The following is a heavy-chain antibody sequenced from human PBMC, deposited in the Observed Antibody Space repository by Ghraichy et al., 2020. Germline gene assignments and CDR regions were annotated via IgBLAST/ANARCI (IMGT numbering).Heavy chain of an antibody. CDR1: GGSISSSSYY. CDR3: ARPTREYYYGMDV. Sequence: SETLSLTCTVSGGSISSSSYYWGWIRQPPGKGLEWIGSIYYSGSTYYNPSLKSRVTISVDTSKNQFSLKLSSVTAADTAVYYCARPTREYYYGMDVWGQGTTVTVSS. V-gene: IGHV4-39*01. D-gene: IGHD1-26*01. CDR2: IYYSGST. J-gene: IGHJ6*02.